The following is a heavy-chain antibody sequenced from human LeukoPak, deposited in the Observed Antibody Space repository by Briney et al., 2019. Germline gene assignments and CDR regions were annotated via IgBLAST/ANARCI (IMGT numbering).Heavy chain of an antibody. Sequence: GESLKISCKGSGYTFGNYWIGWLRQMPGKGLEWMGIIYPGDSDTRYSPSFQGQVTISADKSISTAYLQWSSLKASDTAMYYCARRASLTGTHFDYWGQGTLVTVSS. D-gene: IGHD1-14*01. J-gene: IGHJ4*02. CDR1: GYTFGNYW. CDR3: ARRASLTGTHFDY. V-gene: IGHV5-51*01. CDR2: IYPGDSDT.